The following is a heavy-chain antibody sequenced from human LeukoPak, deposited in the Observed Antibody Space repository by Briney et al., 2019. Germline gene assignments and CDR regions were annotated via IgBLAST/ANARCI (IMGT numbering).Heavy chain of an antibody. J-gene: IGHJ4*02. V-gene: IGHV4-38-2*01. CDR3: ARQFTDYDFWSGFWGGYYFDY. Sequence: SQTLSLTCAVSGYSNSSGYYLGWTRHPPGKGLEWIGRIYHSWSTHYNQSPKRRLTNSVDMPKNHFSLKLSAVTAADTAVYYWARQFTDYDFWSGFWGGYYFDYWGQGTLVTVSS. CDR2: IYHSWST. D-gene: IGHD3-3*01. CDR1: GYSNSSGYY.